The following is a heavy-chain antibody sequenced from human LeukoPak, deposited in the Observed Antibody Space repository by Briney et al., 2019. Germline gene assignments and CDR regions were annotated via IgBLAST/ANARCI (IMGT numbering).Heavy chain of an antibody. J-gene: IGHJ3*02. CDR2: IYYSGST. D-gene: IGHD3-10*01. CDR3: ARQLLWFGELSPRAFDI. Sequence: SETLSLTCTVSGGSISSYYWSWIRQPPGKGLEWIGYIYYSGSTNYNPSLKSGVTISVDTCKNQFSLKLSSVTAADTAVYYCARQLLWFGELSPRAFDIWGQGTMVTVSS. V-gene: IGHV4-59*08. CDR1: GGSISSYY.